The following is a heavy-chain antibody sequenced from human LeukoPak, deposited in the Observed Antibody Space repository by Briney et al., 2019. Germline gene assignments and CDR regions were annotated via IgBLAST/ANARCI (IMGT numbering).Heavy chain of an antibody. CDR1: GYIFTDYH. Sequence: ASVKVSCKASGYIFTDYHIHWGRQAPGQGLEWVGWINPNSGVTNYAQKFQGRVIMTRDTSISTAYMELSRLRSDDTAVYYCARTAGETIFGVVLTGDYYYMDVWGKGTTVTVSS. J-gene: IGHJ6*03. V-gene: IGHV1-2*02. CDR3: ARTAGETIFGVVLTGDYYYMDV. D-gene: IGHD3-3*01. CDR2: INPNSGVT.